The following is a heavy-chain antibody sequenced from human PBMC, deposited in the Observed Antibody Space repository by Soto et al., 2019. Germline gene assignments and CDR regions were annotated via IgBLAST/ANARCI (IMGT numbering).Heavy chain of an antibody. CDR2: ISCSGVYT. CDR3: ARDRYDFWSGPGYYYGMDV. J-gene: IGHJ6*02. Sequence: GGSLRLSCAASGFTFSSYAMTWVRQAPGRGLEWVSGISCSGVYTYSADSVKGRFTLSRDTSKNTLYLQMNSLRAEDTAVYYCARDRYDFWSGPGYYYGMDVWGQGTTVTV. V-gene: IGHV3-23*01. CDR1: GFTFSSYA. D-gene: IGHD3-3*01.